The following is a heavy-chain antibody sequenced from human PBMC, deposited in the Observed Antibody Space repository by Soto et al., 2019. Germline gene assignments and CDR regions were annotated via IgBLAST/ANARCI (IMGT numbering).Heavy chain of an antibody. CDR2: ISGSGGTT. Sequence: PGGSLRLSCVASGFTFSSYALNWVRQAPGRGLEWVSAISGSGGTTYYADSVKGRFTISRDNSRSTLYLQMNSLRVEDTAVYYCASGGLHGYTNGALSYFHSWGQGTLVTVSS. CDR3: ASGGLHGYTNGALSYFHS. D-gene: IGHD5-18*01. V-gene: IGHV3-23*01. CDR1: GFTFSSYA. J-gene: IGHJ4*02.